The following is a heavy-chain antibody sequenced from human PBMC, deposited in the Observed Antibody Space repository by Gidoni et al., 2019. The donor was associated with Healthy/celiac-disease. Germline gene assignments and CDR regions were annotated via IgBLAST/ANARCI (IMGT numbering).Heavy chain of an antibody. CDR3: ASCGGDCFLADYYGMDV. D-gene: IGHD2-21*02. V-gene: IGHV1-69*01. CDR2: IIPIFGTA. CDR1: GGTFSSYA. Sequence: QVQLVQSGAEVKKPGSSVKVSCKASGGTFSSYAISWVRQAPGQGLEWMGGIIPIFGTANYAQKFQGRVTITADESTSTAYMELSSLRSEDTAVYYCASCGGDCFLADYYGMDVWGQGTTVTVSS. J-gene: IGHJ6*02.